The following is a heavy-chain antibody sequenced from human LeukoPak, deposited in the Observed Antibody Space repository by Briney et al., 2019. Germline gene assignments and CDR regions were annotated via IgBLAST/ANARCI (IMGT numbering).Heavy chain of an antibody. J-gene: IGHJ4*02. CDR1: GGSISSSSYY. D-gene: IGHD3-22*01. Sequence: SETLSLTCTVSGGSISSSSYYWGWIRQPPGNGLEWIGSIYYSGSTYYNPSLKSRVTISVDTSKNQFSLKLSSVTAADTAVYYCARSGYYDSSGYYRLLHYWGQGTLVTVSS. CDR3: ARSGYYDSSGYYRLLHY. V-gene: IGHV4-39*07. CDR2: IYYSGST.